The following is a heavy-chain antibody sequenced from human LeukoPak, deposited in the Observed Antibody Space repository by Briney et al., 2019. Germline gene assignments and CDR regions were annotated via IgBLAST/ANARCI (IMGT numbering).Heavy chain of an antibody. D-gene: IGHD3-22*01. CDR2: IIPIFGTA. CDR3: ARGPVGYYYGGYYFDY. CDR1: GYTFTSYG. Sequence: GASVKVSCKASGYTFTSYGISWVRQAPGQGLEWMGGIIPIFGTANYAQKFQGRVTITADESTSTAYMELSSLRSEDTAVYYCARGPVGYYYGGYYFDYWGQGTLVTVSS. V-gene: IGHV1-69*13. J-gene: IGHJ4*02.